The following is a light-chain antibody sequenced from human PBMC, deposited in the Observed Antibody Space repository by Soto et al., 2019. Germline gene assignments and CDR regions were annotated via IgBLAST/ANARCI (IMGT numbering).Light chain of an antibody. CDR3: QQSYSTLYT. CDR1: QSISSN. V-gene: IGKV1-39*01. CDR2: AAS. Sequence: DIQMTQSPFSLSASVGDRVTITCRASQSISSNLNWYQHKPGEAPNLLIYAASSLQSGVPSRFSGSGSGTDFTLTISSLQPEDFATCYCQQSYSTLYTFGQGTKLEIK. J-gene: IGKJ2*01.